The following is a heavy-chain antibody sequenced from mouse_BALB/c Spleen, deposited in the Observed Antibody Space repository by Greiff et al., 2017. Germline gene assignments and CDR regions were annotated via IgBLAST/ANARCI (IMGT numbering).Heavy chain of an antibody. CDR3: VLYYGSSYGYYAMDY. D-gene: IGHD1-1*01. CDR1: GFTFNTYA. Sequence: EVQVVESGGGLVQPKGSLKLSCAASGFTFNTYAMNWVRQAPGKGLEWVARIRSKSNNYATYYADSVKDRFTISRDDSQSMLYLQMNNLKTEDTAMYYCVLYYGSSYGYYAMDYWGQGTSVTVSS. J-gene: IGHJ4*01. V-gene: IGHV10-1*02. CDR2: IRSKSNNYAT.